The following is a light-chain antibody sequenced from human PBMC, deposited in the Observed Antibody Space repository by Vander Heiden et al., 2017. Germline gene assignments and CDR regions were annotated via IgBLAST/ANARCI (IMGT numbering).Light chain of an antibody. CDR3: QQYYSTPYT. V-gene: IGKV4-1*01. J-gene: IGKJ2*01. Sequence: DIVMTQSPDSSAVSLGERATLNCKASQSVLYSSNNKNYLAWYQQKPGQPPKLLIYWASTRESGVPDRFSGSGSGTDFTLTISSLQAEDVAVYYCQQYYSTPYTFGQGTKLEIK. CDR1: QSVLYSSNNKNY. CDR2: WAS.